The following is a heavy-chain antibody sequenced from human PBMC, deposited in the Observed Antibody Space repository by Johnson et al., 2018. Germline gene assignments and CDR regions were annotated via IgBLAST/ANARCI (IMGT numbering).Heavy chain of an antibody. J-gene: IGHJ4*02. CDR1: GFTFSSDG. CDR2: ISNDGSNK. V-gene: IGHV3-30*18. Sequence: QVQLLESGGGVVQPGRSLRLSCAASGFTFSSDGMHWVRQAPGKGLEWVAAISNDGSNKYYADSVKGRFTISRDNFKNTLYLQVNSLRAEDTAVYYCAKDSHYSSGWSGIDYWGQGTLLTVSS. D-gene: IGHD6-19*01. CDR3: AKDSHYSSGWSGIDY.